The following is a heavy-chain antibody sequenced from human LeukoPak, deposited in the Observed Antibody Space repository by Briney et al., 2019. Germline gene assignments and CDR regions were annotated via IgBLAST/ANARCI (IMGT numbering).Heavy chain of an antibody. CDR2: FDPEDGET. J-gene: IGHJ5*02. CDR1: GYTFTGYY. CDR3: ASTGQWLQPYNWFDP. Sequence: ASVKVSCKASGYTFTGYYMHWVRQAPGQGLEWMGGFDPEDGETIYAQKFQGRVTMTEDTSTDTAYMEMSSLRSEDTAVYYCASTGQWLQPYNWFDPWGQGTLVTVSS. V-gene: IGHV1-24*01. D-gene: IGHD5-24*01.